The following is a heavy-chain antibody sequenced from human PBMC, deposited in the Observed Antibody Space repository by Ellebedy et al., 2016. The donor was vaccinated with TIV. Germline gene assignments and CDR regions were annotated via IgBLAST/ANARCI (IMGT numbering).Heavy chain of an antibody. Sequence: AASVKVSCKTSGCTFSSDFISWVRQAPGQGLEWMGAIIPAFRRADYAQRFQGRVTITADESTSTAYMELSSLTSEDTAVYYCAIFASVNSRSDSWGQGTLLTVSS. CDR1: GCTFSSDF. D-gene: IGHD3-3*01. CDR3: AIFASVNSRSDS. V-gene: IGHV1-69*13. J-gene: IGHJ5*01. CDR2: IIPAFRRA.